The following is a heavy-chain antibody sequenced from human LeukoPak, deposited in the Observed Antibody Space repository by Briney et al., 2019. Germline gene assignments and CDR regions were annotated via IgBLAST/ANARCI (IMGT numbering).Heavy chain of an antibody. J-gene: IGHJ4*02. CDR2: IAGGDEST. D-gene: IGHD1-1*01. V-gene: IGHV3-23*01. CDR3: ARGVYWSLDY. CDR1: GFIFNTNG. Sequence: GGSLRLSCAISGFIFNTNGMNWVRQSPGKGLEWLTTIAGGDESTYYADSVKGRFAISRDNSKNTVFLHMNSLRVEDTAVYYCARGVYWSLDYWGQGTPVTVSS.